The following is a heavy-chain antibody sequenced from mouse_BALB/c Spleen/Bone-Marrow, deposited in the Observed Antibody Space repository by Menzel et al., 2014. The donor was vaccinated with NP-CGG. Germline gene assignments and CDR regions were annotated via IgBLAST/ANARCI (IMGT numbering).Heavy chain of an antibody. V-gene: IGHV1S81*02. Sequence: QVQLKESGAELVKPGASVKLSCKSSGYTFTSYYMYWVKQRPGQGLEWIGGINPSNGGTNFNEKFKSKATLTVDKSSGTAYMQLSSLTSEDSAVYYCTREGTFFAYWGQGTLVTVSA. CDR1: GYTFTSYY. D-gene: IGHD3-3*01. CDR2: INPSNGGT. CDR3: TREGTFFAY. J-gene: IGHJ3*01.